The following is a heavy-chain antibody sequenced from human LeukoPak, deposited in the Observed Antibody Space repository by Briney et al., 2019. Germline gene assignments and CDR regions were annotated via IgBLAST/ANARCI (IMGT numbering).Heavy chain of an antibody. D-gene: IGHD6-13*01. J-gene: IGHJ4*02. CDR1: GFTFDDYA. V-gene: IGHV3-9*01. CDR2: ISWNSGSI. CDR3: AKATRQQLLYYFDY. Sequence: GGSLGLSCAASGFTFDDYAMHWVRQAPGKGLEWVSGISWNSGSIGYADSVKGRFTISRDNAKNSLYLQMNSLRAEDTALYYCAKATRQQLLYYFDYWGQGTLVTVSS.